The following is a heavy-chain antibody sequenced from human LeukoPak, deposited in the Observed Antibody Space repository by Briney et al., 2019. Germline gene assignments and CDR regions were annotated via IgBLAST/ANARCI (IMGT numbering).Heavy chain of an antibody. Sequence: GGSLRLSCAASGFTVSSNYMSWVRQAPGKGLEWVSVIYSGGSTYYVDSAKGRFTISRDNSKNTLYLQMNSLRAEDTAVYYCARAPHYGGNPSYWGQGTLVTVSS. CDR1: GFTVSSNY. CDR2: IYSGGST. J-gene: IGHJ4*02. CDR3: ARAPHYGGNPSY. D-gene: IGHD4-23*01. V-gene: IGHV3-66*01.